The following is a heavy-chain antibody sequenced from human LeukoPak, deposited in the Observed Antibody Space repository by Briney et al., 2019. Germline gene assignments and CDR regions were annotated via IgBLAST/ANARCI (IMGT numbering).Heavy chain of an antibody. CDR2: IYTSGST. D-gene: IGHD3-3*01. Sequence: SETLSLTCTVSGGSIYSGSYYWSWIRQPAGKGLEWIGRIYTSGSTNYNPSLKSRVTISVDTSKNQFSLKLSSATAADTAVYYCAKPSDVLRFLEWLSPPDYWGQGTLVTVSS. V-gene: IGHV4-61*02. J-gene: IGHJ4*02. CDR3: AKPSDVLRFLEWLSPPDY. CDR1: GGSIYSGSYY.